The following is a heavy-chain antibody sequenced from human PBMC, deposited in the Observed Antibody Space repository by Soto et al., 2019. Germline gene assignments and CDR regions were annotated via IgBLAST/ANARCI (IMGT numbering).Heavy chain of an antibody. D-gene: IGHD3-3*01. CDR2: ISGGGGT. Sequence: HPGGSLRLSCAASGFTVSINYMSWVRQAPGKGLEWVSGISGGGGTYYADSVKGRFTISRDNSRNTLYLQMNSLRVEDTAVYYCAKSPDGYYSFDIWGQGTMVTVSS. CDR3: AKSPDGYYSFDI. J-gene: IGHJ3*02. CDR1: GFTVSINY. V-gene: IGHV3-53*05.